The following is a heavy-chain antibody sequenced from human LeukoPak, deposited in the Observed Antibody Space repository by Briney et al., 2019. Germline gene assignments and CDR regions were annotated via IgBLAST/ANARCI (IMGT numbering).Heavy chain of an antibody. CDR3: TKALFGGMTV. D-gene: IGHD3-10*01. V-gene: IGHV3-23*01. J-gene: IGHJ6*02. CDR1: GFTFSTYG. Sequence: GGSLRLSCAASGFTFSTYGMSWVRQAPGKGLECVSGISGSGGTTYYADSVEGRFTISRDNSKNTVSMQLDSLRVDDTAIYYCTKALFGGMTVWGQGTTVTVSS. CDR2: ISGSGGTT.